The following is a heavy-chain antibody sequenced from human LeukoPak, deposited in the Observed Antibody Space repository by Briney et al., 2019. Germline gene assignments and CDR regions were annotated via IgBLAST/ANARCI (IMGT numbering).Heavy chain of an antibody. J-gene: IGHJ5*02. CDR2: ISWKSAAI. Sequence: PGGSLRLSCADSGVRFDNYGMHWVRQVPGKGLQWVASISWKSAAIAYADSVKGRFTISRDSAKNTLFLQMDSLRSDDTAFYYCAKSIAVALLSSLDAWGQGALVPVSS. CDR1: GVRFDNYG. D-gene: IGHD6-19*01. V-gene: IGHV3-9*01. CDR3: AKSIAVALLSSLDA.